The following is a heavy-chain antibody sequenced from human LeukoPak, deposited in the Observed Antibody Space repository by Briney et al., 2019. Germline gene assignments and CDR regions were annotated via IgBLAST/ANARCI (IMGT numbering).Heavy chain of an antibody. CDR1: GFTFSNFG. J-gene: IGHJ4*02. V-gene: IGHV3-30*02. D-gene: IGHD3-10*01. CDR3: ARDGGAYGPGSSTPPYFDY. CDR2: IQYDGNNK. Sequence: GGSLRLSCAASGFTFSNFGMHWVRQAPGKGLEWVTFIQYDGNNKYYADSVKGRFTVSRDDSKNTLYLQMSSLRAEDTAVYYCARDGGAYGPGSSTPPYFDYWGQGTLVTVSS.